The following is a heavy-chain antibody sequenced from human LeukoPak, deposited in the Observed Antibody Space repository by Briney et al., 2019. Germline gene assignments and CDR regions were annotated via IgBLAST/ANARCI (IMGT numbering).Heavy chain of an antibody. D-gene: IGHD3-10*01. CDR3: ASTRGMPGTTRGYFDY. CDR1: GFTFSSYS. J-gene: IGHJ4*02. CDR2: ISSSSSTI. Sequence: GGFLRLSCAASGFTFSSYSMNWVRQAPGKGLEWVSYISSSSSTIYYADSVKGRFTISRDNAKNSLYLQMNSLRAEDTAVYYCASTRGMPGTTRGYFDYWGQGTLVTVSS. V-gene: IGHV3-48*01.